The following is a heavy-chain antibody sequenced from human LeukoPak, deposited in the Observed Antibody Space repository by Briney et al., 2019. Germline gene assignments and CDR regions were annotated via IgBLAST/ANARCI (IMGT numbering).Heavy chain of an antibody. CDR1: GFTFSNYG. V-gene: IGHV3-30*02. J-gene: IGHJ4*02. CDR3: AKVLAVTSYGAKSVFDH. Sequence: PGGSLRLSCAASGFTFSNYGMHWVRQAPGKWLEWVAFIWYDGSNKYYADSVKGRFTISRDNSKNTVYLQMNSLRAEDTAVYYCAKVLAVTSYGAKSVFDHQGQGTLVTVSS. D-gene: IGHD4-23*01. CDR2: IWYDGSNK.